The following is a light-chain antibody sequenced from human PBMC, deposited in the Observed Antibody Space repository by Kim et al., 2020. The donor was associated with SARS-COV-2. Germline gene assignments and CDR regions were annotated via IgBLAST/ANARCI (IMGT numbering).Light chain of an antibody. J-gene: IGLJ3*02. CDR1: SGHSSYA. V-gene: IGLV4-69*01. CDR2: VNSDGSH. Sequence: GASVKPTCTLSSGHSSYAIAWHQKQPEKGPRYLMKVNSDGSHNKGDGIPDRFSGSSAGAERYLIISSLQSEDETDYYCQTWGTGWVFGGGTKLTVL. CDR3: QTWGTGWV.